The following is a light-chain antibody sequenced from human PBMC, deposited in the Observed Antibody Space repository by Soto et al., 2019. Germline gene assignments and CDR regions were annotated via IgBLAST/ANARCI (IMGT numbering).Light chain of an antibody. CDR2: EVN. Sequence: QSALTQPASVSGSPGQSITISCTGTSRDIGNFDLVSWYQQHPGKAPKLILSEVNKRPSGVSDRFSGSKSANTASLTISGLQAEDEADYYCSSYAGITTYVLFGGGTKLTVL. CDR3: SSYAGITTYVL. CDR1: SRDIGNFDL. V-gene: IGLV2-23*02. J-gene: IGLJ2*01.